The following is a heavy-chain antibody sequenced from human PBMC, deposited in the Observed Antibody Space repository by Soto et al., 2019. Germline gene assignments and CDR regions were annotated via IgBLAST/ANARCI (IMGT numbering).Heavy chain of an antibody. V-gene: IGHV1-69*02. CDR3: ARGGVAGFDP. Sequence: QVQLVQSGAEVKKPGSSVKVSCKASGGTFSSYIISWVRQAPGQGLEWMGRIIPIVGIATYAQRFQGRVTITADKSTSTAYMEMSSLRSEDTAVYYCARGGVAGFDPWGQGTLVTVSS. D-gene: IGHD6-19*01. CDR1: GGTFSSYI. J-gene: IGHJ5*02. CDR2: IIPIVGIA.